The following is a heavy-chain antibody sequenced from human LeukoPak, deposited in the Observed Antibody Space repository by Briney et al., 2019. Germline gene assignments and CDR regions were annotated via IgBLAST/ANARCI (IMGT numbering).Heavy chain of an antibody. D-gene: IGHD3-10*01. CDR3: ARVSYGSGFYYYYYMDV. Sequence: ASVKVSCKASGGTFSSYAISWVRQAPGQGLEWMGGIIPIFGTANYAQKFQGRVTITADKSTSTAYMELNSLRSEDTAVYYCARVSYGSGFYYYYYMDVWGKGTTVTISS. V-gene: IGHV1-69*06. J-gene: IGHJ6*03. CDR1: GGTFSSYA. CDR2: IIPIFGTA.